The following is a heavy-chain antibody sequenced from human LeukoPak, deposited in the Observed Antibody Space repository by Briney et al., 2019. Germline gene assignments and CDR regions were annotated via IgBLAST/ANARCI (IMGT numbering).Heavy chain of an antibody. D-gene: IGHD6-19*01. Sequence: SETLSLTCTVSGGSISSYYWSWIRQPAGKGLEWIGRIYTSGSTNYNPSLKSRVTMSVDTSKNQFSLKLSSVTAADTAVYYCARGSLAVAQPFAFDIWGQRTMVTVSA. CDR2: IYTSGST. CDR1: GGSISSYY. CDR3: ARGSLAVAQPFAFDI. V-gene: IGHV4-4*07. J-gene: IGHJ3*02.